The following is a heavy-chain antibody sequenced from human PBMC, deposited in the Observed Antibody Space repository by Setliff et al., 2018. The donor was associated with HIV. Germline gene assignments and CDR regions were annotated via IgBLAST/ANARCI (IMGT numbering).Heavy chain of an antibody. Sequence: GGSLRLSCAASGFTFSGAAMHWVRQASGKGLEWVGRIRSKANSYAAAYAASVKGRFTLSRDDSKNTAYLQMNSLRTEDTALYYCARLKSYASSPSSDYWGQGTPVTVSS. CDR3: ARLKSYASSPSSDY. CDR2: IRSKANSYAA. V-gene: IGHV3-73*01. D-gene: IGHD2-2*01. J-gene: IGHJ4*02. CDR1: GFTFSGAA.